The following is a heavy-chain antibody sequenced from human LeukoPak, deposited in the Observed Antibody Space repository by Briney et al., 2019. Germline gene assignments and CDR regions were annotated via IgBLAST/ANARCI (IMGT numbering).Heavy chain of an antibody. CDR3: ARDMWCSSTSCYEYYYMDV. Sequence: ASVKVSCMASGYTFTSYGISWVRQAPGQELEWMGWISAYNGNTNYAQKLQGRVTMTTDTSTSTAYMELRSLRSDDTAVYYCARDMWCSSTSCYEYYYMDVWGKGTTVTVSS. CDR2: ISAYNGNT. D-gene: IGHD2-2*01. CDR1: GYTFTSYG. V-gene: IGHV1-18*01. J-gene: IGHJ6*03.